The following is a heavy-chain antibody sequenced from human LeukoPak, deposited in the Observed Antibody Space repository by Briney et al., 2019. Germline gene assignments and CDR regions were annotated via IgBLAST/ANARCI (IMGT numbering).Heavy chain of an antibody. V-gene: IGHV1-69*04. CDR1: GGTFSSYA. D-gene: IGHD3-10*01. Sequence: SVKVSCTASGGTFSSYAISWVRQAPGQGLEWMGRIIPILGIANYAQKFQGRVTITADKSTSTAYMELSSLRSEDTAVYYCAREEDGSGSPNQVDYWGQGTLVTVSS. J-gene: IGHJ4*02. CDR2: IIPILGIA. CDR3: AREEDGSGSPNQVDY.